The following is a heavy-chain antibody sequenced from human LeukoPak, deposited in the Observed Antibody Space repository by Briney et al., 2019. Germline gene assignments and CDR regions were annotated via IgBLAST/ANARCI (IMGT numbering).Heavy chain of an antibody. CDR1: GGSFSGYY. CDR3: ASEFSSGRRFDY. V-gene: IGHV4-34*01. D-gene: IGHD6-19*01. J-gene: IGHJ4*02. Sequence: SETLSLTCAVYGGSFSGYYWSWIRQPPGKGLEWIGEINHSGSTNYNPSLKSRVTISADTSKNQFSLKLSSVTAADTAVYYCASEFSSGRRFDYWGQGTLVTVSS. CDR2: INHSGST.